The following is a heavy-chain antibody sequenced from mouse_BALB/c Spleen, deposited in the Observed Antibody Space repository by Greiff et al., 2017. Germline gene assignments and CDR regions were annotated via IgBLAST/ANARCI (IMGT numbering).Heavy chain of an antibody. V-gene: IGHV6-6*02. CDR2: IRLKSNNYAT. CDR1: GFTFSNYW. J-gene: IGHJ3*01. D-gene: IGHD2-14*01. CDR3: TEYDFAY. Sequence: DVKLVESGGGLVQPGGSMKLSCVASGFTFSNYWMNWVRQSPEKGLEWVAEIRLKSNNYATDYAESVKGRFTISRDDSKSSVYLQMHNLRADDTGIYYCTEYDFAYWGQGTLVTVSA.